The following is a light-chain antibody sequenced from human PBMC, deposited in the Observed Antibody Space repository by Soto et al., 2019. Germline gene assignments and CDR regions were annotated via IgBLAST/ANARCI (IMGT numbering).Light chain of an antibody. CDR1: QSISTF. Sequence: DILMTQSPSSLSASVGDRVSVPCRASQSISTFLNWYQQRPGEAPKLLIYAASSLQSGVPSRFSGSGSGADFTLTIGSLQPEDFATYYCQQSYTTPRTFGQGTKVDI. CDR3: QQSYTTPRT. J-gene: IGKJ1*01. CDR2: AAS. V-gene: IGKV1-39*01.